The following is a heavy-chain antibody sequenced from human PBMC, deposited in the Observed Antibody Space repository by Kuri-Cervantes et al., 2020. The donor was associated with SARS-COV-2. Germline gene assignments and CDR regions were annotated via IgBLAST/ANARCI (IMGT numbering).Heavy chain of an antibody. CDR3: ARGNVAVAGDAFDV. D-gene: IGHD6-19*01. J-gene: IGHJ3*01. CDR1: GFTFSSYA. V-gene: IGHV3-66*01. CDR2: SFTDDKT. Sequence: GESLKISCAASGFTFSSYAMHWVRQAPGKGLEWVSVSFTDDKTYYADSVKDRVNMSRDNFRNTVFLQINSLRADDTAVDYCARGNVAVAGDAFDVWGHGTVVTVSS.